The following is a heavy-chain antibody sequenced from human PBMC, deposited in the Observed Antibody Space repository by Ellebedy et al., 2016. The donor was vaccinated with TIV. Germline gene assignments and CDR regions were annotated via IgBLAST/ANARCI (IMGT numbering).Heavy chain of an antibody. J-gene: IGHJ3*02. CDR1: GFTVSSNY. Sequence: PGGSLRLSCAASGFTVSSNYMSWVRQAPGTGLDWVSVLYSDDSTYNADSVKDRFTISRDNSKNTLYLQMNTLRAEDTAVYYCARRELRGYSYRNYAFNIWGQGTIVTVSS. CDR2: LYSDDST. D-gene: IGHD5-18*01. V-gene: IGHV3-66*04. CDR3: ARRELRGYSYRNYAFNI.